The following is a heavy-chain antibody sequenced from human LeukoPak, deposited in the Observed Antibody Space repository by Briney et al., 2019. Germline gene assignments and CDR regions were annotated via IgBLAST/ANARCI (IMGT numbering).Heavy chain of an antibody. CDR2: ISGSGGST. J-gene: IGHJ3*02. CDR3: AKVGRWLQLRGRDAFDI. CDR1: GFTFSSYA. V-gene: IGHV3-23*01. Sequence: GGSLRLSCAASGFTFSSYAMSWVRQAPGKGLEWVSAISGSGGSTYYADSVKGRFTISRDNSKNTLYLQMNSLRAKDTAVYYCAKVGRWLQLRGRDAFDIWGQGTMVTVSS. D-gene: IGHD5-12*01.